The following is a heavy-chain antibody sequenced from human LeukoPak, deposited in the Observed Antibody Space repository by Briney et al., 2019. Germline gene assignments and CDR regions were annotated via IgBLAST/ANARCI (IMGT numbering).Heavy chain of an antibody. CDR1: GYSFTSYL. Sequence: GEALRISCKGSGYSFTSYLVSWVRQMSGKGVEWMGKIDPSESYTNYSPSLQGHVTISTDKSINTAYLQWSSLKASDTAMYYCASFSGYENGMDVWGQGTTVTVSS. D-gene: IGHD5-12*01. CDR3: ASFSGYENGMDV. CDR2: IDPSESYT. J-gene: IGHJ6*02. V-gene: IGHV5-10-1*01.